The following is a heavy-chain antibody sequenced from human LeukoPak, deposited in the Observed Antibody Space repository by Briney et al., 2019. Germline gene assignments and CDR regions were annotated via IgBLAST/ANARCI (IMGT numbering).Heavy chain of an antibody. Sequence: GGSLRLSCAAAGFTFSTFWMNWVRQAPGQGLEWVANIKQDGSEKHYLDSVKGRFTISRDNAKNSLYLQMNSLRAEDTAVYYCASYSSSRGDIEYWGQGTLVTVSS. CDR2: IKQDGSEK. D-gene: IGHD3-10*01. V-gene: IGHV3-7*02. CDR1: GFTFSTFW. CDR3: ASYSSSRGDIEY. J-gene: IGHJ4*02.